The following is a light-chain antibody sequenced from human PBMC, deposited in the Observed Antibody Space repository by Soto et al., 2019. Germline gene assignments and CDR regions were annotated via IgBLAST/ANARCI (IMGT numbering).Light chain of an antibody. Sequence: QSALTQPASVSGSPGQSITISCTGTSSDVAGYNYVSWYQHHPGKAPKLMIYDVTNRPSGVSNRFSGSKSGNTASLTISGLQAEDAADYYCTSYTTSSPYLVFGGGTQLTVL. J-gene: IGLJ3*02. V-gene: IGLV2-14*03. CDR1: SSDVAGYNY. CDR3: TSYTTSSPYLV. CDR2: DVT.